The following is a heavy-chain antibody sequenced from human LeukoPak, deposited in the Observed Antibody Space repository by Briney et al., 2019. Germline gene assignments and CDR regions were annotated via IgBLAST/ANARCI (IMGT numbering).Heavy chain of an antibody. Sequence: PSETLSLTCTVSGGSISSSRYYWGWIRQPPGKGLEWIGSIYYSGSTYYNPSLKSRVTISVDTSKNQSSLKLSSVTAADTAVYYCARQQLATSGSVSFDYWGQGTQVTVSS. V-gene: IGHV4-39*01. D-gene: IGHD1-1*01. CDR1: GGSISSSRYY. CDR3: ARQQLATSGSVSFDY. CDR2: IYYSGST. J-gene: IGHJ4*02.